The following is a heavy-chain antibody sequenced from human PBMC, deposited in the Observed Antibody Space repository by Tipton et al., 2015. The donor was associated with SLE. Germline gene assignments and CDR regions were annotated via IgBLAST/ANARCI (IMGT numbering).Heavy chain of an antibody. CDR1: GGSISSYY. CDR2: IYTSGST. J-gene: IGHJ2*01. CDR3: VKGGWFWNFDL. Sequence: TLSLTCTVSGGSISSYYWSWIRQPAGKGLEWIGRIYTSGSTNYNPSLKSRVTISVDTSKNQFSLKLSSVTAADTAIYYCVKGGWFWNFDLWGRGTLVTVSS. D-gene: IGHD6-19*01. V-gene: IGHV4-4*07.